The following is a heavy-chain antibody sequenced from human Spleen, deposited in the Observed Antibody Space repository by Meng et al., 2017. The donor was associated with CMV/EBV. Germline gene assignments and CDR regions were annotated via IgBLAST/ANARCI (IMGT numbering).Heavy chain of an antibody. CDR2: SSHSGST. Sequence: AVYGGTLSGYYWSWIRQPPGKGLEWIGESSHSGSTNYNPSLKSRVTISLDTSKNQFSLKLSSVTAADTAVYYCARAPWPGRLYYFDYWGQGTLVTVSS. D-gene: IGHD5-12*01. J-gene: IGHJ4*02. V-gene: IGHV4-34*01. CDR3: ARAPWPGRLYYFDY. CDR1: GGTLSGYY.